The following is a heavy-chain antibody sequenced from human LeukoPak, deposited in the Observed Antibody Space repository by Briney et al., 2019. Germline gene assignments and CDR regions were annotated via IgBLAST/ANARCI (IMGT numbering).Heavy chain of an antibody. D-gene: IGHD3-22*01. CDR1: GGTFSSYA. V-gene: IGHV1-69*13. J-gene: IGHJ4*02. Sequence: SVKVSCKASGGTFSSYAISWVRQAPGQGLEWMGGIIPIFGTANYAQKFQGRVTITADESTSTAYMELSSLRSEDTAVYYCARSYYYDSSGYYHFDYWGQGTLVTVSS. CDR2: IIPIFGTA. CDR3: ARSYYYDSSGYYHFDY.